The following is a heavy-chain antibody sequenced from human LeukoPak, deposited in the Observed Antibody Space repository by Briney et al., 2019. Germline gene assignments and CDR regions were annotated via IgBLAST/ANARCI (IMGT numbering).Heavy chain of an antibody. J-gene: IGHJ4*02. Sequence: PGGSLRLSCAASGFTFSSYAMHWVRQAPGKGLEYVSAISSNGGSTYYANSVKGRFTISRDNSKNTLYLQMGSLRAEDMAVYYCATHGSGTEEVYYWGQGTLVTVSS. CDR1: GFTFSSYA. D-gene: IGHD3-10*01. CDR2: ISSNGGST. V-gene: IGHV3-64*01. CDR3: ATHGSGTEEVYY.